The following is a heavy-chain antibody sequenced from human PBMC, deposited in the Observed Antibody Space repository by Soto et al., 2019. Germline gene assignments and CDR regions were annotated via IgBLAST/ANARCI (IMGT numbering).Heavy chain of an antibody. Sequence: DVQLVESGGGWIQPGGSLRLSCAAFGLTVSGKKYISWVRQAPGKGLEWVSALYDVDGTYYADSVKGRFTTSIDTSRTIVYLQMNSLRLDDTAVYFCATWHLQEHAYDIWGQGTTVTVSS. CDR2: LYDVDGT. D-gene: IGHD4-4*01. V-gene: IGHV3-53*01. J-gene: IGHJ3*02. CDR3: ATWHLQEHAYDI. CDR1: GLTVSGKKY.